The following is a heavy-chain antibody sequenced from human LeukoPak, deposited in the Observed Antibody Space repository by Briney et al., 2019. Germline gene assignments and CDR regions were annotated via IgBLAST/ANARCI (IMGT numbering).Heavy chain of an antibody. CDR2: IIPIFGTA. Sequence: GASVNVSCKASGGTFSSYAISWVRQAPGQGLEWMGGIIPIFGTANYAQKFQGRVTMTRDTSTSTVYMELSSLRSEDTAVYYCARDMGDILTGYPDYWGQGTLVTVSS. J-gene: IGHJ4*02. CDR3: ARDMGDILTGYPDY. CDR1: GGTFSSYA. D-gene: IGHD3-9*01. V-gene: IGHV1-69*05.